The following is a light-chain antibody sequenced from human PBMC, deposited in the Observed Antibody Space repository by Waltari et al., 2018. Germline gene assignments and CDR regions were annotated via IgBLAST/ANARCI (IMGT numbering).Light chain of an antibody. V-gene: IGKV1-9*01. CDR2: VAS. CDR1: QAISPY. Sequence: DVQLTQSPSFLSASVGDRVTMTCRARQAISPYLAWYQQRPVQATKLLIYVASKLQVGVPSSCSGSGSGTECTLTISGLPPEDFATYYWQHFNSYPRTFGGGTKVEI. J-gene: IGKJ4*01. CDR3: QHFNSYPRT.